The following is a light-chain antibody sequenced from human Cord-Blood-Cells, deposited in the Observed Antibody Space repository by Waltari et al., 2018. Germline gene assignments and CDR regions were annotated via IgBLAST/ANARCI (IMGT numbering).Light chain of an antibody. CDR1: QSISSW. Sequence: DIQMNQSPSTLSASVGDRVTIACPASQSISSWLAWYQQKPGKAPKLLIYKASSLESGVPSTFSGSVSETEFTLTISSLQPDYFATYYCQQYNSYWTFGQGTKVEIK. CDR3: QQYNSYWT. V-gene: IGKV1-5*03. J-gene: IGKJ1*01. CDR2: KAS.